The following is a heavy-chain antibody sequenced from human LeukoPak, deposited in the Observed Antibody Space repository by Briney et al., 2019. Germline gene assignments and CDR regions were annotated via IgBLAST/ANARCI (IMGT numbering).Heavy chain of an antibody. J-gene: IGHJ4*02. V-gene: IGHV3-30-3*01. CDR3: ARDVANYDFWSGYFDY. Sequence: GGSLRLSCEASGFTFSSYAMHWVRQAPGKGLEWVAVISYDGSNKYYADSVKGRFTISRDNSKNTLYLQMNSLRAEDTAVYYCARDVANYDFWSGYFDYWGQGTLVTVSS. CDR2: ISYDGSNK. CDR1: GFTFSSYA. D-gene: IGHD3-3*01.